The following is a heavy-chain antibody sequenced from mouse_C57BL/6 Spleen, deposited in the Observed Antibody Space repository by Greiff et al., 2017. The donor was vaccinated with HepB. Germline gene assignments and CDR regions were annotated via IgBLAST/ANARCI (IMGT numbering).Heavy chain of an antibody. CDR3: ARDNDSLLFAY. J-gene: IGHJ3*01. CDR2: ISDGGSYT. CDR1: GFTFSSYA. V-gene: IGHV5-4*01. Sequence: EVKLQESGGGLVKPGGSLKLSCAASGFTFSSYAMSWVRQTPEKRLEWVATISDGGSYTYYPDNVKGRFTISRDNAKNNLYLQMSHLKSEDTAMYYCARDNDSLLFAYWGQGTLVTVSA. D-gene: IGHD2-10*01.